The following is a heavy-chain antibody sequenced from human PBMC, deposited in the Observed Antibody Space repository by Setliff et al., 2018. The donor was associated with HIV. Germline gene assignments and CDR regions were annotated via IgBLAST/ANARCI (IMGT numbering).Heavy chain of an antibody. CDR3: ARHSDILTGHFDY. CDR2: ISAHNGNT. D-gene: IGHD3-9*01. Sequence: ASVKVSCKTSDYTFTKYAISWVRQAPGQGLEWMGWISAHNGNTNYAQRLKGRVTVTTDPSTNTVYLELRSLRSDDTAVYYCARHSDILTGHFDYWGQGTLVTVSS. CDR1: DYTFTKYA. V-gene: IGHV1-18*01. J-gene: IGHJ4*02.